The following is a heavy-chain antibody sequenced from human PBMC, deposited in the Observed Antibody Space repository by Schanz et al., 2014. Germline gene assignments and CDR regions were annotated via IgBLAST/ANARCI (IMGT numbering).Heavy chain of an antibody. CDR1: GFTLSNSD. V-gene: IGHV3-13*01. Sequence: EVKLVESGGGLVQPGGSLRLSCAASGFTLSNSDMHWVRQGTGKGLEWVSTIGYLGDTYYPDSVKGRFTVSRDNARNSLYLHMNTLGAEDTAVYYCARDGDRFYHNYYMDVWGKGTTVTVSS. CDR3: ARDGDRFYHNYYMDV. D-gene: IGHD4-17*01. CDR2: IGYLGDT. J-gene: IGHJ6*03.